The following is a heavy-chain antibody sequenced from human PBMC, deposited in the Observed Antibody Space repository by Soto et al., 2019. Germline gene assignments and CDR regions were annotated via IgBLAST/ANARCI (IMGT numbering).Heavy chain of an antibody. D-gene: IGHD3-10*01. CDR3: ARDPVRGDGYTLDY. Sequence: QTXGWLRRSGAAYGFTFSSSGMSGVRQAPGKGLEWVANIKPDGSKTNYVDSAKGRFTISRDNAKSSLYLQVNSLRAEDSAVYYCARDPVRGDGYTLDYWGQGALVTVSS. CDR1: GFTFSSSG. J-gene: IGHJ4*02. CDR2: IKPDGSKT. V-gene: IGHV3-7*01.